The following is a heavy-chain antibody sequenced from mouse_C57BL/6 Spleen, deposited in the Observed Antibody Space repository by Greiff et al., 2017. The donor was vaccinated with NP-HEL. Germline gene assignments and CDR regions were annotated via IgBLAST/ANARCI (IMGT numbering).Heavy chain of an antibody. CDR2: IDPSDSYT. CDR1: GYTFTSYW. J-gene: IGHJ4*01. Sequence: VQLQQPGAELVMPGASVKLSCKASGYTFTSYWMHWVKQRPGQGLEWIGEIDPSDSYTNYNQKFKGKSTLTVDKSSSTAYMQLSSLTSEDSAVYYCARVTTVVATEAMDYWGQGTSVTVSS. D-gene: IGHD1-1*01. V-gene: IGHV1-69*01. CDR3: ARVTTVVATEAMDY.